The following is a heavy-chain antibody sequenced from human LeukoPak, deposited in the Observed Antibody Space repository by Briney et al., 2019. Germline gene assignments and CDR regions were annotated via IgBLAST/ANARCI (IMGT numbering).Heavy chain of an antibody. CDR2: IYYSGST. CDR1: GGSISSYY. Sequence: SETLSLTCTVSGGSISSYYWSWIRQPPGKGLEWIGYIYYSGSTNYNPSLKSRVTISVDTSKNQFSLKLSSVTAADTAVYYCAKGRGYCTGGSCYSDYWGQGTLVTVSS. CDR3: AKGRGYCTGGSCYSDY. J-gene: IGHJ4*02. D-gene: IGHD2-15*01. V-gene: IGHV4-59*01.